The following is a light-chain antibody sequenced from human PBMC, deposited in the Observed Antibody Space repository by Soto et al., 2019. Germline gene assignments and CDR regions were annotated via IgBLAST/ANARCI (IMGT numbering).Light chain of an antibody. Sequence: QSVLTQPASVSGSPGQSITISCTGTSSDVGSYNYVSWYQQHPGKAPKLMIYEVSNRPSGVSNRFSGSKSGSTASLTISGLQAEDEADYYCSSYTSSSTPYVFGTGTQLTVL. CDR3: SSYTSSSTPYV. J-gene: IGLJ1*01. CDR1: SSDVGSYNY. V-gene: IGLV2-14*01. CDR2: EVS.